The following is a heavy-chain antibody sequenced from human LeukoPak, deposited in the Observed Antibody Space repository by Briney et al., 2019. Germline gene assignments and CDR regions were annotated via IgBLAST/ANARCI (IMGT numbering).Heavy chain of an antibody. V-gene: IGHV1-69*13. CDR3: ARAVKGTIFGVVILHAFDI. CDR1: GGTFSSYA. CDR2: IIPIFGTA. Sequence: ASVKVSCKATGGTFSSYAISWVRQAPGQGLESMGGIIPIFGTANYVQKFQGRVTITADESTSTAYMELSSLRSADTAVYYCARAVKGTIFGVVILHAFDIWGQGTMVTVSS. D-gene: IGHD3-3*01. J-gene: IGHJ3*02.